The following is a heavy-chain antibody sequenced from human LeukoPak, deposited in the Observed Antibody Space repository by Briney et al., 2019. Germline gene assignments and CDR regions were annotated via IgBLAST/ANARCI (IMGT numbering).Heavy chain of an antibody. CDR2: INHSGST. D-gene: IGHD3-3*01. V-gene: IGHV4-34*01. CDR3: ARGTNFDY. CDR1: GGSFSGYY. J-gene: IGHJ4*02. Sequence: SETLSLTCAVYGGSFSGYYWSWIRQPPGKGLEWIGEINHSGSTNYNPSLKSRVTISVDTSKNQFSLKLSSVTAADTAVYYCARGTNFDYWGQGTLVTVSS.